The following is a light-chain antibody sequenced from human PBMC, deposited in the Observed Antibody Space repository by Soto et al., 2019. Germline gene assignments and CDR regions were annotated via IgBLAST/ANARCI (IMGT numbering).Light chain of an antibody. J-gene: IGKJ2*01. CDR1: QSVSSSY. Sequence: EIVLTQSPGTLSLSPGERATLSCRASQSVSSSYLAWYQQKPGQAPRLLIYGASSTATGIPDRFSGSGSGTDFTVTISRLEPQDFAVYYCQQYGSLPRCRQMYTFGQGTKLEIK. CDR3: QQYGSLPRCRQMYT. V-gene: IGKV3-20*01. CDR2: GAS.